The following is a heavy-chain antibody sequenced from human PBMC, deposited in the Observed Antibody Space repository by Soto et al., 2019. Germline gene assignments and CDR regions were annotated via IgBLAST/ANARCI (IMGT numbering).Heavy chain of an antibody. V-gene: IGHV1-69*11. CDR1: EGTFSSYA. Sequence: SVKVSCKTSEGTFSSYAFSWVRQAPGQGLEWMGKIIPILGTAKSAQKLQGRVTITADESTSTVYMELSSLRSEDTAVYYCASPRRIAAAGYYYYGMDVWGQGTTVTVSS. J-gene: IGHJ6*02. CDR3: ASPRRIAAAGYYYYGMDV. CDR2: IIPILGTA. D-gene: IGHD6-13*01.